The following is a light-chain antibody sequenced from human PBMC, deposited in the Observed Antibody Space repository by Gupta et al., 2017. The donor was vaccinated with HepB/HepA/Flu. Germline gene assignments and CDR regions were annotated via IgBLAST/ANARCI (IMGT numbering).Light chain of an antibody. CDR2: KAS. CDR1: QSISSW. J-gene: IGKJ4*01. Sequence: DIQMTQSPSTLSASVGDRVTITCRASQSISSWLAWYQQKSGKAPKLLIHKASSVQSGVPSRFSGSGSGTEFTLTISSLQPDDCATYYCQHYNSYPLTFGGGTKVEIK. V-gene: IGKV1-5*03. CDR3: QHYNSYPLT.